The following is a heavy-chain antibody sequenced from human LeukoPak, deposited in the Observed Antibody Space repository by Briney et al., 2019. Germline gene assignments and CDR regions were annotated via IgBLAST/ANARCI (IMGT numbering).Heavy chain of an antibody. CDR2: FNPNSGGT. CDR3: ARGGGTISGVVDY. Sequence: ASVKVSCKASGYTFTGYSIHWVRQAPGQGLEWMGWFNPNSGGTNYAQKFQDRVTMTRDTSINTAYMGLSRLRFDDTAVYYCARGGGTISGVVDYWGQGTLVTVSS. V-gene: IGHV1-2*02. CDR1: GYTFTGYS. J-gene: IGHJ4*02. D-gene: IGHD3-3*01.